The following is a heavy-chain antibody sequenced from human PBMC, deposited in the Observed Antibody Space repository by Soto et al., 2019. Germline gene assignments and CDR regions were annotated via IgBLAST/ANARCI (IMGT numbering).Heavy chain of an antibody. V-gene: IGHV3-72*01. J-gene: IGHJ4*01. CDR3: SRAGILTTPYYFDY. CDR2: IRNKANSYTT. Sequence: GGSLRLSCAAFGFTFSDHYMDWVRQAPGKGLEWVGRIRNKANSYTTEYAASVKGRFTISRDDSNNSLFLQMNSLKTDDTVVYYCSRAGILTTPYYFDYWGQGTLVNVSS. D-gene: IGHD4-4*01. CDR1: GFTFSDHY.